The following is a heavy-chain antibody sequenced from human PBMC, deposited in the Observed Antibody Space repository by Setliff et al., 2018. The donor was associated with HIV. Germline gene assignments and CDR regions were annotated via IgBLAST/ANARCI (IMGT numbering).Heavy chain of an antibody. CDR2: ITGNGRST. Sequence: PGGSLRLSCAASGLTFSSYAMTWVRQAPGRGLEWVSGITGNGRSTYYVGSVKGRFTISRDNSKNTLYLQMNSLRAEDTAVYYCAKIAVSGIWYFDLWGRGTLVTVSS. CDR3: AKIAVSGIWYFDL. V-gene: IGHV3-23*01. J-gene: IGHJ2*01. CDR1: GLTFSSYA. D-gene: IGHD6-19*01.